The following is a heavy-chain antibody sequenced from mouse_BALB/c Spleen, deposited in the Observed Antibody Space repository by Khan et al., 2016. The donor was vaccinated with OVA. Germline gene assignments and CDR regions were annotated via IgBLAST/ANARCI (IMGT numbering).Heavy chain of an antibody. CDR3: ARMRIYSSYYGGSMDY. J-gene: IGHJ4*01. Sequence: EVELVESGGGLVQPGGSRKLSCAASGFTFSNFGMHWVRQAPEKGLEWVAYISSGSNTIYYADTVKGRFTISRDNPKNTLFLQCTCLRSGDTAMYYCARMRIYSSYYGGSMDYWGPGTSVTISS. CDR2: ISSGSNTI. D-gene: IGHD1-1*01. CDR1: GFTFSNFG. V-gene: IGHV5-17*02.